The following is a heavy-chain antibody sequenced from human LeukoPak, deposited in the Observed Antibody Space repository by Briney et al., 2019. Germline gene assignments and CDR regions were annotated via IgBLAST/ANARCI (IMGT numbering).Heavy chain of an antibody. J-gene: IGHJ4*02. D-gene: IGHD6-19*01. CDR3: AREQWLIGYYFDY. CDR1: GFIFSKYA. V-gene: IGHV3-23*01. CDR2: ISGSGGST. Sequence: GGSLRLSGAASGFIFSKYAMSWVRQGPGKGLEWVSSISGSGGSTYYADSVKGRFTISRDSFKNTLYLQINSLRVDDTAVYYCAREQWLIGYYFDYWGQGTLVTVS.